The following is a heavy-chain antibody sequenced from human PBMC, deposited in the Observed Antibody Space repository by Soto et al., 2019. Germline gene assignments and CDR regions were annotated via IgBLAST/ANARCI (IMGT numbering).Heavy chain of an antibody. CDR1: GFTFSSYA. CDR2: ISYDGSNK. CDR3: ARDAYDDFWSGPYGIDV. Sequence: QVQLVESGGGVVQPGRSLRLSCAASGFTFSSYAMHWVRKAPGTGLEWVAVISYDGSNKYYADSVKGRFTISRDNSKNTLYRQMNSLRAEDTAVYDGARDAYDDFWSGPYGIDVWGQGTTVTVSS. V-gene: IGHV3-30-3*01. J-gene: IGHJ6*02. D-gene: IGHD3-3*01.